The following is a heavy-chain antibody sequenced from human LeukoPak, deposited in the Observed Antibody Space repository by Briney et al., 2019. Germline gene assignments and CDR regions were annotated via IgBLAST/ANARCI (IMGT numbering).Heavy chain of an antibody. D-gene: IGHD4-17*01. V-gene: IGHV1-69*13. J-gene: IGHJ4*02. CDR3: ARDFRYGDYVPLLDY. CDR2: IIPIFGTA. Sequence: SVKVSCKASEGTFSSYAISWVRQAPGQGLEWMGGIIPIFGTANYAQKFQGRVTITAYESTSTAYMELSSLRSEDTAVYYCARDFRYGDYVPLLDYWGQGTLVTVSS. CDR1: EGTFSSYA.